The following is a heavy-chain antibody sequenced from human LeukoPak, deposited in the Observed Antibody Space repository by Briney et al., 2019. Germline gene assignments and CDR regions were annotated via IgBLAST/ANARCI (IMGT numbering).Heavy chain of an antibody. CDR1: GYTFTSYG. V-gene: IGHV1-18*01. CDR2: ISAYNGNT. D-gene: IGHD3-22*01. Sequence: ASVKVSCKASGYTFTSYGISWVRQAPGQGLEWMGWISAYNGNTNYAQKLQSRVTMTTDTSTSTAYMELRSLRSDDTAVYYCARDRKYYYDSSGYYAFDYWGQGTLVTVSS. J-gene: IGHJ4*02. CDR3: ARDRKYYYDSSGYYAFDY.